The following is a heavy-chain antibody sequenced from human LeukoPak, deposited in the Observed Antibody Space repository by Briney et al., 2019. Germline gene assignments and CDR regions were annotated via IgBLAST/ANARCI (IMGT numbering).Heavy chain of an antibody. J-gene: IGHJ4*02. CDR2: IWYDGSNK. CDR3: VKGGIFGMSTTTTVLDS. V-gene: IGHV3-33*06. Sequence: GGSLRLSCAASGFSFSDYGMHWVRLAPGKGLEGVAVIWYDGSNKYYADSMKGRVIISRENSRNTLFLQMNSLRAEDTDVYYSVKGGIFGMSTTTTVLDSRGQGTLVSVSP. D-gene: IGHD5-24*01. CDR1: GFSFSDYG.